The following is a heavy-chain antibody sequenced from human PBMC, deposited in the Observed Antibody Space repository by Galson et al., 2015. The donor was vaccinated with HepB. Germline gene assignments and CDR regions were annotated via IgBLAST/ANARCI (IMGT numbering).Heavy chain of an antibody. CDR3: ARAQWYYGSGGGGNY. D-gene: IGHD3-10*01. V-gene: IGHV1-8*01. Sequence: SVKVSCKASGYSFTSYDINWVRQVTGQGLEWMGWMNPDSGDTGYAQKFQGRVTMTRNTSITTAYMELSSLRSEDTAVYYCARAQWYYGSGGGGNYWGQGTLVTVTS. CDR2: MNPDSGDT. CDR1: GYSFTSYD. J-gene: IGHJ4*02.